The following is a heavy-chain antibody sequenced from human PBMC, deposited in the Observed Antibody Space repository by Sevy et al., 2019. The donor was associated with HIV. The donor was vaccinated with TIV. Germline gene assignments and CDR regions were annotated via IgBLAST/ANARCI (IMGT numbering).Heavy chain of an antibody. Sequence: ASVKVSCKSSGYTFTGYYMHWVRQAPGQGLEWMGWINANNGGTNYAQRFQGRVTMTRDTSITTAYMGLSRLTSDDTAVYYCTRQDSSASDIWGQGTVVTVSS. D-gene: IGHD2-15*01. V-gene: IGHV1-2*02. CDR2: INANNGGT. J-gene: IGHJ3*02. CDR1: GYTFTGYY. CDR3: TRQDSSASDI.